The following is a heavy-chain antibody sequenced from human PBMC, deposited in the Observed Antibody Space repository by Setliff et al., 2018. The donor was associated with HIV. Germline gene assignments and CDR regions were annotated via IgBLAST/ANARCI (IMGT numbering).Heavy chain of an antibody. CDR3: ARAAVGYCNDGSCYTTEFFQH. CDR1: GYGFSNYW. J-gene: IGHJ1*01. CDR2: VYPDDSDI. Sequence: PGESLKISCKGFGYGFSNYWIGWVRQMSGKGLEWMGIVYPDDSDIRYSPSFQGQVTISVDKSISTAYLQWASLRTSDSAMYYCARAAVGYCNDGSCYTTEFFQHWGQGTLVTVSS. V-gene: IGHV5-51*01. D-gene: IGHD2-15*01.